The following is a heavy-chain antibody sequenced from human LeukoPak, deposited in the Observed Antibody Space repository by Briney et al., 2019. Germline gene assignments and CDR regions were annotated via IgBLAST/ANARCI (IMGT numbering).Heavy chain of an antibody. V-gene: IGHV3-21*01. CDR1: AFTFRYYA. D-gene: IGHD3-22*01. CDR3: ARISYDSSGYFDY. J-gene: IGHJ4*02. CDR2: ISSSSSYI. Sequence: PGGSLRLSCAASAFTFRYYAMTWVRQAPGKGLEWVSSISSSSSYIYYADSVKGRFTISRDNAKNSLYLQMNSLGAEDTAMYYCARISYDSSGYFDYWGQGTLVTVSS.